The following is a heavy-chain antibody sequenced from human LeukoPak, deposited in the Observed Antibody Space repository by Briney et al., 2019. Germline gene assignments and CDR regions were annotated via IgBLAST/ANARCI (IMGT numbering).Heavy chain of an antibody. J-gene: IGHJ4*02. Sequence: PSQTLSLTCAVSGVSITTYSWTWIRQSAGKGLEWIGVISHSGTTNYNPSLKSRLTMSVDSSKNQYSLMLISATAADTATYYCARGDGYWGQGILVTVSS. CDR2: ISHSGTT. CDR1: GVSITTYS. D-gene: IGHD5-24*01. CDR3: ARGDGY. V-gene: IGHV4-4*09.